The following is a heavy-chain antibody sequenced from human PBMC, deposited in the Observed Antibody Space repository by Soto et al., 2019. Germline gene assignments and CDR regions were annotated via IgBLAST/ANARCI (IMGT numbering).Heavy chain of an antibody. CDR1: GFTFSSYA. V-gene: IGHV3-30*04. CDR2: TSYDGSNK. CDR3: AKDRDYYYYVMDV. J-gene: IGHJ6*02. Sequence: GGSLRLSCAASGFTFSSYAMHWVRQAPGKGLEWVAVTSYDGSNKYYADSVKGRFTISRDNSKNTFYLQMNSLRADDTAVYYCAKDRDYYYYVMDVWGPGTTVTVSS.